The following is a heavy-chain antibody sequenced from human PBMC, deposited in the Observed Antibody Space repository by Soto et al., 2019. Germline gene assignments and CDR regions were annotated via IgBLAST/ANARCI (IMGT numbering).Heavy chain of an antibody. CDR2: VAHDGRNT. D-gene: IGHD6-19*01. Sequence: VQLVESGGGVVQPGRSLRLSCAASGFTFSDYAMHWVRQAPGKGLEWVAVVAHDGRNTHYADSVKRRFTISRDSSNHTVSLEMTSLRAEDTAVYYCAKGGRQWLVTSDFNYWGQGALVTVSS. CDR3: AKGGRQWLVTSDFNY. CDR1: GFTFSDYA. J-gene: IGHJ4*02. V-gene: IGHV3-30*18.